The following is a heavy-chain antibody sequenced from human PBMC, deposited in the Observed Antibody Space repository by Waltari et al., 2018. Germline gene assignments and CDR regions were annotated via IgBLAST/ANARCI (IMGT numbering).Heavy chain of an antibody. D-gene: IGHD2-15*01. CDR2: IIPVFGTA. CDR3: ARDAGYCSGGSCYSDY. V-gene: IGHV1-69*14. CDR1: GGTFSSYA. Sequence: QVQLVQSGAEVKKPGSSVKVSCKASGGTFSSYAISWVRQAPGQGLEWMGGIIPVFGTANYAQKCQGRVTITADKSTSTAYMELSSLRSEDTAVYYCARDAGYCSGGSCYSDYWGQGTLVTVSS. J-gene: IGHJ4*02.